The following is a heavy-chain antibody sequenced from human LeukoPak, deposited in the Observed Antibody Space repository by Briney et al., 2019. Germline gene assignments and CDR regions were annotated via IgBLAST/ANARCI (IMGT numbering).Heavy chain of an antibody. Sequence: GESLKISWNGSGYIFTSYWIGWVRQMPGKGLGWMGIIYPGDSDTRYSPSFQEQVTISADKSISTAYLQWSSLKASDTAMYYCAGENWGLNAFDIWGQGTMVTVSS. CDR2: IYPGDSDT. J-gene: IGHJ3*02. V-gene: IGHV5-51*03. D-gene: IGHD7-27*01. CDR1: GYIFTSYW. CDR3: AGENWGLNAFDI.